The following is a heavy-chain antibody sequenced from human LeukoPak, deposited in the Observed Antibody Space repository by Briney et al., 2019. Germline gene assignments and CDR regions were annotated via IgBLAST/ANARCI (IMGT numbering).Heavy chain of an antibody. V-gene: IGHV3-23*01. CDR3: AKSVQAFDI. D-gene: IGHD4-17*01. J-gene: IGHJ3*02. CDR2: ISGSGGST. Sequence: QPGGSLRLSRAVAGIIFSSNAVSWVRQAPGKGLEWVSVISGSGGSTSYADSVKGRFTISRDNSKNTLYLQMNSLRAEDTAVYYCAKSVQAFDIWGQGTMVTVSS. CDR1: GIIFSSNA.